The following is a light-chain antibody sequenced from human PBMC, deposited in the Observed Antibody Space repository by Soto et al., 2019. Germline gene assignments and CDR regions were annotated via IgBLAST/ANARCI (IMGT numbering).Light chain of an antibody. J-gene: IGKJ2*03. Sequence: DIQMTQSLSTLSASVGDRVTISCRASQGISRWLAWYQQKPGKAPKLLIYVASSLQSGVPSRFSGSGSGTEFTLTISSLQPDDFATYYCQQYNSYPYSFGQGTKLEIK. CDR2: VAS. V-gene: IGKV1D-16*01. CDR3: QQYNSYPYS. CDR1: QGISRW.